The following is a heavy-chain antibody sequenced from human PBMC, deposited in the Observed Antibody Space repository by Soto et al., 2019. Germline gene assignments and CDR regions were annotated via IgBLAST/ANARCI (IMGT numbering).Heavy chain of an antibody. Sequence: QVQLVQSGAEVKKPGASVKVSCKASGYTFTSYDINWVRQATGQGLAWMGWMNPNSDNTGYAQKFQGRVTMTRDTSISTAYRELSSLRSDDTSVYYCAREGVRGRDVWGQGTTVTVSS. CDR3: AREGVRGRDV. V-gene: IGHV1-8*01. D-gene: IGHD3-16*01. CDR2: MNPNSDNT. J-gene: IGHJ6*02. CDR1: GYTFTSYD.